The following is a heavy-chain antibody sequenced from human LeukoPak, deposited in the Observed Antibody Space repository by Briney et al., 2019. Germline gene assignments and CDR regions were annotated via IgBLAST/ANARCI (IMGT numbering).Heavy chain of an antibody. Sequence: GGSLRLSCAASGFTFSSYAMSWVRQAPGKGLEWVSAISGSGGSTYYADSVKGRFTISRDNSRDTLYLQMNSLRAEDTAVYYCAKGYYDYVWGSYYFDYWGQGTMVTVSS. J-gene: IGHJ4*02. CDR2: ISGSGGST. CDR1: GFTFSSYA. V-gene: IGHV3-23*01. CDR3: AKGYYDYVWGSYYFDY. D-gene: IGHD3-16*01.